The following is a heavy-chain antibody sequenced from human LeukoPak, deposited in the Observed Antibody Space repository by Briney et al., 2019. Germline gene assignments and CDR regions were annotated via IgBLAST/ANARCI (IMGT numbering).Heavy chain of an antibody. CDR1: GFTVSSNY. D-gene: IGHD3-10*01. J-gene: IGHJ3*01. CDR2: ISFSSATI. CDR3: ARDTHYYGSGSPAFDL. V-gene: IGHV3-48*01. Sequence: GGSLRLSCAASGFTVSSNYMNWVRQAPGKGLEWVSYISFSSATIHYADSVKGRFTISRDNAKNSLYLQLNSLRAEDTALYYCARDTHYYGSGSPAFDLWGRGTMVTVSS.